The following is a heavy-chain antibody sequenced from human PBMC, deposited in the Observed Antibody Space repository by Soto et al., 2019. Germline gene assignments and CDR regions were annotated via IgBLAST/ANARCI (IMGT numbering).Heavy chain of an antibody. V-gene: IGHV1-18*04. CDR2: ISTSTGNT. CDR1: GYTFITYG. Sequence: QVQLVQSGGEVKKPGASVKVSCKASGYTFITYGITWVRQAPGQGLEWMGRISTSTGNTNYAQKLQGRITLTTDTTTRTAYMELRSLTSDDTAVYYCARSARVMVAAKSTLDYWGQGTLVTVSS. D-gene: IGHD2-15*01. J-gene: IGHJ4*02. CDR3: ARSARVMVAAKSTLDY.